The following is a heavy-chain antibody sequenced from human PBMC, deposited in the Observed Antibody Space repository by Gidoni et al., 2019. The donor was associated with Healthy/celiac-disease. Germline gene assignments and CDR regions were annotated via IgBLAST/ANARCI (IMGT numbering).Heavy chain of an antibody. J-gene: IGHJ3*02. CDR2: ISSSSSYI. CDR1: GFTFSSYS. CDR3: ARGMGATTDAFDI. V-gene: IGHV3-21*01. D-gene: IGHD1-26*01. Sequence: EVQLVESGGGLVKPGGSLRLSCAASGFTFSSYSMNWVRQAPGKGLEWVSSISSSSSYIYYADSVKGRFTISRDNAKNSLYLQMNSLRAEDTAVYYCARGMGATTDAFDIWGQGTMVTVSS.